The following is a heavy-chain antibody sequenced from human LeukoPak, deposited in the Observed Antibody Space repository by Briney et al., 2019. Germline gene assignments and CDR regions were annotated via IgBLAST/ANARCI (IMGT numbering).Heavy chain of an antibody. CDR3: ASDSGSYGLSFDY. V-gene: IGHV1-46*01. D-gene: IGHD1-26*01. CDR2: INPSGGST. CDR1: GYTFTSYC. Sequence: ASVKVSCKASGYTFTSYCMHWVRQAPGQGLEWMGIINPSGGSTSYAQKFQGRVTMTRDTSTSTVYMELSSLRSEDTAVYYCASDSGSYGLSFDYWGQGTLVTVSS. J-gene: IGHJ4*02.